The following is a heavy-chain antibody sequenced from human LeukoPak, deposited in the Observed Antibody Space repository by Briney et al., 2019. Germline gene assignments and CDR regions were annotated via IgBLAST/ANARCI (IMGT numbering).Heavy chain of an antibody. D-gene: IGHD3-22*01. CDR1: GFTFSSYW. CDR2: INSDGTVT. V-gene: IGHV3-74*01. Sequence: GGSLRLSCAAAGFTFSSYWIHWVRQAPGKGLVWVSRINSDGTVTTYADSLEGRFSISRDNAKNTVYLQMNSLRVEDTAMYFCARSRYDGTYFDYWGRGTLVTVSS. CDR3: ARSRYDGTYFDY. J-gene: IGHJ4*02.